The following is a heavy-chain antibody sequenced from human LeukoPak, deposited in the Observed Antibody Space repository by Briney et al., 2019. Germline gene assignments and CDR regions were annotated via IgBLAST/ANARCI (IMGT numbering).Heavy chain of an antibody. CDR1: GGSISSFY. J-gene: IGHJ6*03. D-gene: IGHD3-22*01. CDR3: ARTIYYDSSGYYYYPPHYCYYYMDV. V-gene: IGHV4-59*12. CDR2: IYFSGGT. Sequence: SETLSLTCTVSGGSISSFYWSWFYWSWIRQPPGKGLEWIGYIYFSGGTNYNPSLKSRVTISVDTSKNQLSLKLSSVTAADTAVYYCARTIYYDSSGYYYYPPHYCYYYMDVWGKGTTVTVSS.